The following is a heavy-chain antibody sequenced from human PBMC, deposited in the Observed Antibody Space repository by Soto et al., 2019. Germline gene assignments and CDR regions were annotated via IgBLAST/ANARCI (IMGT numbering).Heavy chain of an antibody. D-gene: IGHD2-2*01. CDR1: GFTFSSYA. CDR3: AKFTVYCSSTSCYSYFDY. V-gene: IGHV3-23*01. Sequence: GGSLRLSCAASGFTFSSYAMSWVRQAPGKGLEWVSAISGSGGSTYYADSVKGRFTISIDNSKNTLYLQMNSLRAEDTAVYYCAKFTVYCSSTSCYSYFDYWGQGTLVTVSS. J-gene: IGHJ4*02. CDR2: ISGSGGST.